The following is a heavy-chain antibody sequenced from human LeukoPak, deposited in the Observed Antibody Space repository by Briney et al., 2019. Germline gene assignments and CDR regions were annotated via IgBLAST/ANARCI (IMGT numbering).Heavy chain of an antibody. Sequence: GASLKVSCKASGGTFSSYAISWVRQAPGQGLEWMGGIIPIFGTANYAQKFQGRVTIATDESTSTAYMELSSLRSEDTAVYYCARGYYDSRLYYYYMDVWGKGTTVTASS. D-gene: IGHD3-22*01. V-gene: IGHV1-69*05. CDR3: ARGYYDSRLYYYYMDV. CDR2: IIPIFGTA. J-gene: IGHJ6*03. CDR1: GGTFSSYA.